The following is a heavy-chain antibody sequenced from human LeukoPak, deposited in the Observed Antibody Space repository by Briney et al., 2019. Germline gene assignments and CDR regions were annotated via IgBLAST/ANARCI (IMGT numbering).Heavy chain of an antibody. V-gene: IGHV1-2*06. D-gene: IGHD4-23*01. CDR1: GYAFTDYF. CDR2: INPNSGGT. CDR3: ATVGGNSWRADY. Sequence: ASVKVSCKPSGYAFTDYFMHWVRQAPGQGLEWMGRINPNSGGTNYAQKFQGRVAMTRDTSIRTAYMELSRLRSDDTAVYYCATVGGNSWRADYWGQGTLVTVSS. J-gene: IGHJ4*02.